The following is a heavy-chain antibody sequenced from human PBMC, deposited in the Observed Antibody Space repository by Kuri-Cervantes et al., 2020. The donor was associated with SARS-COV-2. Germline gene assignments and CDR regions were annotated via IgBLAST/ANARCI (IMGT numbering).Heavy chain of an antibody. D-gene: IGHD5-18*01. V-gene: IGHV4-61*02. Sequence: SETLSLTCTVSGASISNGSYYWSWIRQPAGKGLEWIGRFYTTERINYNPSLKSRVTISVDTSKNQFSLRLTSVTAADTAVYYCARDVVHTYGWRAFDYWGRGSLVTVSS. J-gene: IGHJ4*02. CDR3: ARDVVHTYGWRAFDY. CDR1: GASISNGSYY. CDR2: FYTTERI.